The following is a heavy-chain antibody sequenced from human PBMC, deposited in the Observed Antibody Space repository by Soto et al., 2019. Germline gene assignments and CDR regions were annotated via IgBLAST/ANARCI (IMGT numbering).Heavy chain of an antibody. Sequence: QVQLVESGGGVVQPGRSLRLSCAASGFTFSSYGMHWVRQAPGKGLEWVARIWYDGSNKYYADSVKGRFTISRDNSKNTLYLQMNSLRAEDTAVYYCARPDSSGYYWGLDYWGQGTLVTVSS. CDR1: GFTFSSYG. D-gene: IGHD3-22*01. V-gene: IGHV3-33*01. CDR3: ARPDSSGYYWGLDY. J-gene: IGHJ4*02. CDR2: IWYDGSNK.